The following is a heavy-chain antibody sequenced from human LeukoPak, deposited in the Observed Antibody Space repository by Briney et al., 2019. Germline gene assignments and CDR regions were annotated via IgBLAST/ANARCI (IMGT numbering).Heavy chain of an antibody. CDR3: AKDIPPTAAAGLYYFDY. J-gene: IGHJ4*02. Sequence: GGSLRLSCAASGFTFSSYAMSWVRQAPGKGLEWVSAISGSGGSTYYADSAKGRFTISRDNSKNTLYLQMDSLRAEDTAVYYCAKDIPPTAAAGLYYFDYWGQGTLVTVSS. D-gene: IGHD6-13*01. CDR2: ISGSGGST. V-gene: IGHV3-23*01. CDR1: GFTFSSYA.